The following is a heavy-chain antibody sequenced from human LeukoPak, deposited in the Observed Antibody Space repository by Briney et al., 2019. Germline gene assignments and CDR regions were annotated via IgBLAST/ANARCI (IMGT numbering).Heavy chain of an antibody. Sequence: GGSLRLSCAASGFTFSSYAMSWVRQAPGKGLEWVSAISGSGGSTYYADSVKGRFTISRDNSKYTLFLQMNSLRAEDTAVYHCARDPNGDYIGAFDMWGPGTMVTVSS. D-gene: IGHD4-17*01. V-gene: IGHV3-23*01. J-gene: IGHJ3*02. CDR1: GFTFSSYA. CDR2: ISGSGGST. CDR3: ARDPNGDYIGAFDM.